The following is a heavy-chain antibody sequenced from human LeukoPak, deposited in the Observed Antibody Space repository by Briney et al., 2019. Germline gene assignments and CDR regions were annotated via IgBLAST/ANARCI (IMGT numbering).Heavy chain of an antibody. J-gene: IGHJ4*02. CDR3: ARDSTGTGLLEY. CDR2: RNGGNGNT. V-gene: IGHV1-3*02. CDR1: GYTFTSYP. D-gene: IGHD1-7*01. Sequence: ASVKVSCKASGYTFTSYPIHWVRQAPGQRLEWMGWRNGGNGNTKYSQEFQDRVTITRDTSASKAYMELSSLRSEDMAVYYCARDSTGTGLLEYWGQGTLVTVSS.